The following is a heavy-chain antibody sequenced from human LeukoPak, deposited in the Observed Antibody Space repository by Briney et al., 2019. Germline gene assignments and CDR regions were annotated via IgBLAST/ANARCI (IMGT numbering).Heavy chain of an antibody. J-gene: IGHJ4*02. CDR3: ARDAQIAAAAHYFDY. Sequence: PGGSLRLSCAASGFTFSRYPMQWVRQAPGKGLEWVAVISTDGRDIKYADSVKGRFTISRDNSKNTLSLQMNSLRGDDTAVYYCARDAQIAAAAHYFDYWGQGTLVTVSS. V-gene: IGHV3-30*04. CDR2: ISTDGRDI. CDR1: GFTFSRYP. D-gene: IGHD6-13*01.